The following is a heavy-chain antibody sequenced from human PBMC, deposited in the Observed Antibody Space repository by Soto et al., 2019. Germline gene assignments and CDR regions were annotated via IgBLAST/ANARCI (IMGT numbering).Heavy chain of an antibody. D-gene: IGHD3-22*01. CDR3: VREQLYYNDVFGRPLNGFDM. CDR2: IKHTGDA. Sequence: SETLSLTCAVSGDSIKTETWWSWLRQLPGTGLEWIGEIKHTGDANANPALRSRVSMSVDRTKNQFFLNLRSVSAEDTALYYCVREQLYYNDVFGRPLNGFDMWGQGTMVTVSS. CDR1: GDSIKTETW. J-gene: IGHJ3*02. V-gene: IGHV4-4*02.